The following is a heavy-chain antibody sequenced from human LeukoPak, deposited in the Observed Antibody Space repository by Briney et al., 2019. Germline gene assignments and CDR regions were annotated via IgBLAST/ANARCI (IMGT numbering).Heavy chain of an antibody. D-gene: IGHD2-2*02. CDR3: ARSVSPADIYNWFDP. CDR1: GGTFSSYA. J-gene: IGHJ5*02. CDR2: IIPIFGTA. V-gene: IGHV1-69*13. Sequence: SVKVSCKASGGTFSSYAISWVRQAPGQGLEWMGGIIPIFGTANYAQKFQGRVTITADESTSTAYMELSSLRSEDAAVYYCARSVSPADIYNWFDPWGQGTLVTVSS.